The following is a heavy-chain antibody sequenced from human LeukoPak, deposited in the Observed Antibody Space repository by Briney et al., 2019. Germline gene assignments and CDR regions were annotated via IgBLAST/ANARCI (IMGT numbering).Heavy chain of an antibody. D-gene: IGHD2-15*01. CDR2: ISSSSSTI. J-gene: IGHJ4*02. Sequence: GGSLRLSCAASGFTFSSYSMNWVRQAPGKGLEWVSYISSSSSTIYYADSVKGRFTISRDNSKNTLYLQMNSLRAEDTAVYYCAKDKLGKLLLPYWGQGTLVTVSS. V-gene: IGHV3-48*01. CDR3: AKDKLGKLLLPY. CDR1: GFTFSSYS.